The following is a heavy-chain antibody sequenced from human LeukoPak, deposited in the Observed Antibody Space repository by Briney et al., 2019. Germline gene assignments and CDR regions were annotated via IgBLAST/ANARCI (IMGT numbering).Heavy chain of an antibody. CDR1: GFTFSSYG. J-gene: IGHJ4*02. D-gene: IGHD2-2*01. V-gene: IGHV3-30*02. Sequence: GESLKISCAASGFTFSSYGMHWVRQAPGKGLEWVAFIRYDGSNKYYVDSVKGRFTISGDNSKNTLYLQMSSLRAEDTAVYYCANMPYFDYWGQGTLVTVSS. CDR2: IRYDGSNK. CDR3: ANMPYFDY.